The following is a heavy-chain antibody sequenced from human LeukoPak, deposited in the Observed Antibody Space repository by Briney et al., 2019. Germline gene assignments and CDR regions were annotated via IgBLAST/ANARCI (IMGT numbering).Heavy chain of an antibody. J-gene: IGHJ4*02. CDR1: GGSISSGDYY. Sequence: SETLSLTCTVSGGSISSGDYYWSWIRQPPGKGLEWIGYIYYSGSTYYNPSLKSRVTISVDTSKNQFSLKLSSVTAADTAVYYCASYYPQTYYFDYWGQGTLVTVSS. D-gene: IGHD3-10*01. CDR3: ASYYPQTYYFDY. V-gene: IGHV4-30-4*01. CDR2: IYYSGST.